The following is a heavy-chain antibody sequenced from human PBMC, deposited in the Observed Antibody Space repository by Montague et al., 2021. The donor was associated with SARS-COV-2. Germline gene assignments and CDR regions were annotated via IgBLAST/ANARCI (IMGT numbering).Heavy chain of an antibody. CDR1: GGASFGSYY. CDR2: FLYSRYT. V-gene: IGHV4-59*01. J-gene: IGHJ3*02. Sequence: SETLSLTCTVSGGASFGSYYWSWVRQSPGTGLASIGHFLYSRYTTLPLSLSSRVTMSVDMSSNQFSLNLRSVTPADTAIYYCARHTYYYESGSFDDVFDIWGTGTMVSV. CDR3: ARHTYYYESGSFDDVFDI. D-gene: IGHD3-10*01.